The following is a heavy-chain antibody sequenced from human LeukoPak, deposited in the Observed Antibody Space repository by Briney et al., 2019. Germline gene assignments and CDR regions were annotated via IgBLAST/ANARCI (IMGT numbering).Heavy chain of an antibody. CDR3: AKKDRGNSGYYYYYMDV. D-gene: IGHD5-12*01. Sequence: SAPLSLTCAVYGGSFSGYYWSWIRQPPGKGQEWIGEINHSGSTNYNPSLKSRVTISVDTSKNQFSLKLSSVTAADTAVYYCAKKDRGNSGYYYYYMDVWGKGTTVTVSS. CDR1: GGSFSGYY. J-gene: IGHJ6*03. CDR2: INHSGST. V-gene: IGHV4-34*01.